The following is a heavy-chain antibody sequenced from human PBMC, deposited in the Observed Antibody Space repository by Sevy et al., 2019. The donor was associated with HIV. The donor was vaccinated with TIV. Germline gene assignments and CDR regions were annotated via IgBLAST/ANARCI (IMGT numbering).Heavy chain of an antibody. D-gene: IGHD3-10*01. Sequence: GGSLRLSCAASGFTFSNYFINWVRQAPGKGLEWVSSISSGSSYIFYADSVKARFTISRDNAKNSLYLHMNSLRAEDTAVYYCARGDYYGSLYYFDYWGPGTLVTVSS. J-gene: IGHJ4*02. CDR3: ARGDYYGSLYYFDY. CDR2: ISSGSSYI. CDR1: GFTFSNYF. V-gene: IGHV3-21*01.